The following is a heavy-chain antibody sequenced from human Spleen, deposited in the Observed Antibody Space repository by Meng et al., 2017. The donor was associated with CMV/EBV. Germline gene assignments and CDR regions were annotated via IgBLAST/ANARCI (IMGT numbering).Heavy chain of an antibody. V-gene: IGHV1-69*05. Sequence: FSSYASSWVRQAPGQGLEWMGGIIPIFGKANYEQKFQGRVTITTDESTSTAYMELSSLRSEDTAVYYCASKGGGYCSSTSCSNWFDPWGQGTLVTVSS. D-gene: IGHD2-2*01. J-gene: IGHJ5*02. CDR3: ASKGGGYCSSTSCSNWFDP. CDR1: FSSYA. CDR2: IIPIFGKA.